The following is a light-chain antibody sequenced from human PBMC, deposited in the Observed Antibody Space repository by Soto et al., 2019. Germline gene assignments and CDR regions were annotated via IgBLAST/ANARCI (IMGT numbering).Light chain of an antibody. CDR1: ESLVHSDGNTY. CDR2: KIS. CDR3: LQVTHFPWA. V-gene: IGKV2-24*01. J-gene: IGKJ1*01. Sequence: DIVMTQTPLSSRVTLVQPASITCTSSESLVHSDGNTYLSWRHQRAGQPPRLLIHKISNRFPGVPDRFSGSGAGTEFTLRISRIEPEDAGTFFCLQVTHFPWAFGQGTKV.